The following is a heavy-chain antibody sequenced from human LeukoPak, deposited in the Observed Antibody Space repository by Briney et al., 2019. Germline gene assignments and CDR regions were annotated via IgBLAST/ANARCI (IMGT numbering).Heavy chain of an antibody. J-gene: IGHJ4*02. Sequence: SETLSLTCTVSGGSISSYYWSWIRQPPGKGLEWIGYIYYSGSTNYNPSLKSRVTISVDTSKTQFSLKLSPGTAADTAGYYCARGDGGSYGFDYWGQGTLVTVSS. CDR1: GGSISSYY. V-gene: IGHV4-59*01. D-gene: IGHD1-26*01. CDR3: ARGDGGSYGFDY. CDR2: IYYSGST.